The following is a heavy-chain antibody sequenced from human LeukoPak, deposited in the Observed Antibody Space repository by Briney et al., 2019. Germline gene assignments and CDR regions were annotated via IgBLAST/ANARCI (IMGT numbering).Heavy chain of an antibody. CDR3: AISSLDAFDI. J-gene: IGHJ3*02. D-gene: IGHD2-2*01. Sequence: SETLSLTRTLSGGSISSGGYYCSSIRQHPRKGLEWIGYISSSGDTYSNPSLITRVTLSFDTSKCQLLLKLSSVAAAVTAGYYCAISSLDAFDIWGQGKMVTVSS. V-gene: IGHV4-31*03. CDR1: GGSISSGGYY. CDR2: ISSSGDT.